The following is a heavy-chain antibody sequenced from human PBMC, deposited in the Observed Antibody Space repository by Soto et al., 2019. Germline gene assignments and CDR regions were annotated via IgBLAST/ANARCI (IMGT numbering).Heavy chain of an antibody. Sequence: EVQLVESGGGLVQPGGSLRLSCAASGFTFSSYWMHWVRQAPGKGLVWVSRINSDGSSTNYADSVKGRFTISRDNARNTLFLQMDTLRAEDTAVYYCTRSGSLPYYYGMDVWGQGTTVTVSS. CDR2: INSDGSST. J-gene: IGHJ6*02. D-gene: IGHD6-13*01. CDR3: TRSGSLPYYYGMDV. V-gene: IGHV3-74*01. CDR1: GFTFSSYW.